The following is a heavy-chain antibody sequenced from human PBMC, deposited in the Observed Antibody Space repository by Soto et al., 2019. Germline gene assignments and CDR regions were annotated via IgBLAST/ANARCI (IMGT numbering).Heavy chain of an antibody. Sequence: QVQLVQSGSEMKTPGASVKVSCKAFGYTFTSHGITWARQAPGQGLEWMGWIRTDNGDTNCAQKFQGRVTMTTDTSTTTVYRELTSLRSDDTAVYYCARDVSVSTAPGYWGQGTLVTVAA. CDR1: GYTFTSHG. CDR3: ARDVSVSTAPGY. J-gene: IGHJ4*02. CDR2: IRTDNGDT. V-gene: IGHV1-18*01. D-gene: IGHD4-17*01.